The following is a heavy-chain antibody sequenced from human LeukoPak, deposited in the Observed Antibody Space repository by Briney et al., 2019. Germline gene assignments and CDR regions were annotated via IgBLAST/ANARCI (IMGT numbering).Heavy chain of an antibody. V-gene: IGHV3-23*01. CDR1: GFTFSNYA. J-gene: IGHJ4*02. D-gene: IGHD3-9*01. Sequence: PGASLRLPCAASGFTFSNYAMSWVRQAPGKGLEWVSAVSGRDDSTYYADSVKGRFTISRDTSKNTLYLQMNSLRAEDTAVYYCAKWGDYDILTGYYDSDYWGQGTLVTVSS. CDR3: AKWGDYDILTGYYDSDY. CDR2: VSGRDDST.